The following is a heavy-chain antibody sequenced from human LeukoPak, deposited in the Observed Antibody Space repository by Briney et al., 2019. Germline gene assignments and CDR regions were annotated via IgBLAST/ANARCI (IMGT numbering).Heavy chain of an antibody. CDR1: GFTFSSYG. V-gene: IGHV3-30*18. D-gene: IGHD2-2*01. CDR3: AKDADRYCSSTSCHSPFDY. CDR2: ISYDGSNE. Sequence: GGSLRLSCAASGFTFSSYGMHWVRQAPGKGLGWVAVISYDGSNEYYADSVKGRLTISRDNSKNTLYLQMNSLRAEDTAVYYCAKDADRYCSSTSCHSPFDYWGQGTLVTVSS. J-gene: IGHJ4*02.